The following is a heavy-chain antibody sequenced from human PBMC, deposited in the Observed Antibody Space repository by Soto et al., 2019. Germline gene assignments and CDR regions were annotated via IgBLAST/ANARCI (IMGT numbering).Heavy chain of an antibody. Sequence: ASETLSLTCSVSGDSINSDKYYWGWIRQPPGKGLEWIGSIYFRGNTYYNPSLQTRVTISLDKSESQFSLKLNSVTAADSAVYFCARLEGLATISYYFDFWGQGALVTVSS. CDR1: GDSINSDKYY. CDR2: IYFRGNT. D-gene: IGHD3-9*01. J-gene: IGHJ4*02. V-gene: IGHV4-39*01. CDR3: ARLEGLATISYYFDF.